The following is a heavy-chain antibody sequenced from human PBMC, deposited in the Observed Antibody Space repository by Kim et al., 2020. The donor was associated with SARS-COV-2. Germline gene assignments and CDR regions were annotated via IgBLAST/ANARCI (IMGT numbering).Heavy chain of an antibody. J-gene: IGHJ6*02. CDR3: ARTLLDYVYYYYGMDV. D-gene: IGHD2-21*02. Sequence: KLKGRVTMTRDTSNSTAYMELSRLRADDTAVYYCARTLLDYVYYYYGMDVWGQGTTVTVSS. V-gene: IGHV1-2*02.